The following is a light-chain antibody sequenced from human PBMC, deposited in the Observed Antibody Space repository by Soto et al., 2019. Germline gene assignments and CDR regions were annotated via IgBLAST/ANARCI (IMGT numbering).Light chain of an antibody. CDR2: WAS. CDR3: QQYYSVPLT. Sequence: DIVMTQSPDSLAVSLGERATINCKSSQSVLYNSNNKNNVAWYQQKPGQPPKLLIYWASTRESGVPDRFSGSGSGTDFTLTISSLQAEDVAVYYCQQYYSVPLTFGGGTKVEIK. J-gene: IGKJ4*01. V-gene: IGKV4-1*01. CDR1: QSVLYNSNNKNN.